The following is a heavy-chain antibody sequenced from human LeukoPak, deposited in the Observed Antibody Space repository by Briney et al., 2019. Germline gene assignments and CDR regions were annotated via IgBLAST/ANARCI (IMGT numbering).Heavy chain of an antibody. J-gene: IGHJ6*03. CDR1: GYSISSGYY. CDR3: ARDQPYMDV. CDR2: IYHSGTT. V-gene: IGHV4-38-2*02. Sequence: SETLSLTCTVSGYSISSGYYWVWIRQPPGKGREWIGSIYHSGTTYYDPSLKSRITISVDTSKNQFSLNLNSVTAAATALYYCARDQPYMDVWGKGTTVTVSS.